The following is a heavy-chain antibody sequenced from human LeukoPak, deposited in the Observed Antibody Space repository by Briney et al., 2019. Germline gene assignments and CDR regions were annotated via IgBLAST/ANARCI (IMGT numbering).Heavy chain of an antibody. CDR2: IYTAGNT. CDR1: GGSISSYY. CDR3: ATTDGYYYDSSGYYGEYGMDV. J-gene: IGHJ6*02. Sequence: SETLSLTCTVSGGSISSYYWSWIRQPPGKGLEWIASIYTAGNTFYNPSLKSRVTILVDKSRNQFSLKLNSVTAADTAVYYCATTDGYYYDSSGYYGEYGMDVRSQGTTVTVSS. D-gene: IGHD3-22*01. V-gene: IGHV4-4*07.